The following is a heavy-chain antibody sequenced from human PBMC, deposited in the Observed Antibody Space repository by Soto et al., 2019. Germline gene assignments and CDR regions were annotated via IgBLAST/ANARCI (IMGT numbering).Heavy chain of an antibody. D-gene: IGHD1-7*01. CDR3: ARESYNWNYVTAFDI. Sequence: SETLYLTCAVYGGSFSGYYWSWIRQPPGKGLEWIGEINHSGSTNYNPSLKSRVTISVDTSKNQFSLKLSSVTAADTAVYYCARESYNWNYVTAFDIWGQGTMVTVSS. V-gene: IGHV4-34*01. J-gene: IGHJ3*02. CDR1: GGSFSGYY. CDR2: INHSGST.